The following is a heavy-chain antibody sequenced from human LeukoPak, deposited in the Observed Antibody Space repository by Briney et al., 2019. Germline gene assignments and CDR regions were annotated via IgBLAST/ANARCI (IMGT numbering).Heavy chain of an antibody. J-gene: IGHJ4*02. D-gene: IGHD3-22*01. CDR3: ARRLTNYYDSSGYPGNYFDY. CDR2: ISSSGSTI. V-gene: IGHV3-11*01. CDR1: GFTFSDYY. Sequence: PGGSLRLSCAASGFTFSDYYMSWIRQAPGEGLEWVSYISSSGSTIYYADSVKGRFTISRDNAKNSLYLQMNSLRAEDTAVYYCARRLTNYYDSSGYPGNYFDYWGQGTLVTVSS.